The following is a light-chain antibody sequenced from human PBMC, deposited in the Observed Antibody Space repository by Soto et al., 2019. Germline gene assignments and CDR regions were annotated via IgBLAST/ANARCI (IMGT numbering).Light chain of an antibody. V-gene: IGLV1-44*01. CDR2: SLN. Sequence: QSVLTQPPSASGTPGQRVTISCSGSSSNIGSNTVNWYQQLPGTAPKLLIYSLNQRPSGVPDRFSGSKSGTSASLAISGLQSEDEAIYYSATSDDSLNGHMVFGGGTKLTVL. CDR1: SSNIGSNT. CDR3: ATSDDSLNGHMV. J-gene: IGLJ3*02.